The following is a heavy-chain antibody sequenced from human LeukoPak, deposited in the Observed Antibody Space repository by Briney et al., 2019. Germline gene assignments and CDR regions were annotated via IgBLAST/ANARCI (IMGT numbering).Heavy chain of an antibody. V-gene: IGHV1-46*01. CDR1: GYTFTNYY. CDR3: AREIGPIQLHLWGSAFDY. Sequence: GASVKVSCKASGYTFTNYYIHWVRQAPGQGLEWMGIINPGGRSTSYAQKFPGRVTMTRDTSTSTVYMELSSLRSEDTAVYYCAREIGPIQLHLWGSAFDYWGKGTLVTVSS. CDR2: INPGGRST. D-gene: IGHD5-24*01. J-gene: IGHJ4*02.